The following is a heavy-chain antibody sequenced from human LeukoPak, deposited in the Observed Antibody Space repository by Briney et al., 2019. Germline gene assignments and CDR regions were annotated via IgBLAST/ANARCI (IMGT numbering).Heavy chain of an antibody. J-gene: IGHJ4*02. V-gene: IGHV4-31*03. CDR1: GGSISSGGYY. Sequence: SETLSLTCTVSGGSISSGGYYWSWIRQHPGKGLEWIGYIYYSGSTYYNPPLKSRVTISVDTSKNQFSLKLSSVTAADTAVYYCARVLMRQPYYFDYWGQGTLVTVSS. D-gene: IGHD3-9*01. CDR3: ARVLMRQPYYFDY. CDR2: IYYSGST.